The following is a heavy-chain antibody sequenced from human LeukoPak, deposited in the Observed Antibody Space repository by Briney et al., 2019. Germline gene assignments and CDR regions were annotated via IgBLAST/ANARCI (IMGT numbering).Heavy chain of an antibody. D-gene: IGHD2-2*02. V-gene: IGHV3-23*01. CDR3: ARVVKLYWVYFDY. Sequence: TGGSLRLSCAASGFTFSSSAMSWVRQAPGKGLEWVSAISGSGDSTYYADSVKGRFTISRDNSKNTLYLQMNSLRAEDTAVYYCARVVKLYWVYFDYWGQGTLVTVSS. CDR2: ISGSGDST. CDR1: GFTFSSSA. J-gene: IGHJ4*02.